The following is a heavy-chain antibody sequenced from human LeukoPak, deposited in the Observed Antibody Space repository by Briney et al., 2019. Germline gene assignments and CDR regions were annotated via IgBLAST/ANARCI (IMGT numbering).Heavy chain of an antibody. CDR2: IYYGGST. D-gene: IGHD6-19*01. V-gene: IGHV4-59*01. J-gene: IGHJ4*02. CDR3: ARIISGWYYFDY. Sequence: SETLSLTCTVSGGSISSYYWSWIRQPPGKGLEWLGYIYYGGSTNYNPSLKSRVTISVDTSKNQFSLKLSSVTAADAAVYYCARIISGWYYFDYWGQGTLVTVSS. CDR1: GGSISSYY.